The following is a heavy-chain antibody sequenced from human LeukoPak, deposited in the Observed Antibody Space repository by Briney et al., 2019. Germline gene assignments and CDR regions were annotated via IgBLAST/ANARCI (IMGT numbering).Heavy chain of an antibody. CDR1: GFTFSNYG. D-gene: IGHD2-15*01. CDR3: AKDPVAATWYFDF. J-gene: IGHJ4*02. V-gene: IGHV3-23*01. CDR2: ISGSGTNT. Sequence: GGSLRLSCAASGFTFSNYGMSWVRQAPGKGLEWVSGISGSGTNTHYADSVKGRFTISRDNSKNTLYVQMHSLRDEDTAVYYCAKDPVAATWYFDFWGQGTLVTVSS.